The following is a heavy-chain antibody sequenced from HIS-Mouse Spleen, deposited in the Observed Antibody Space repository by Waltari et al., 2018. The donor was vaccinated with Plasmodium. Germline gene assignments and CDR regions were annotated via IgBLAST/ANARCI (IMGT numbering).Heavy chain of an antibody. V-gene: IGHV3-7*01. CDR3: ASSWYWYFDL. CDR2: IKQDGSEK. D-gene: IGHD6-13*01. CDR1: GFTFSSHW. J-gene: IGHJ2*01. Sequence: EVQLVESGGGLVQPGGSLRLSCAASGFTFSSHWMSWVRQAPGKGLEWLANIKQDGSEKYYVDSVKGRFTISRDNAKNSLYLQMNSLRAEDTAVYYCASSWYWYFDLWGRGTLVTVSS.